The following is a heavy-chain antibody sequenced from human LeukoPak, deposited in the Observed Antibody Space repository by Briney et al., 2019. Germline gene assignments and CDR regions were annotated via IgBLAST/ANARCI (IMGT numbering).Heavy chain of an antibody. CDR1: GGSFSGYY. CDR2: INHSGSS. D-gene: IGHD4-17*01. V-gene: IGHV4-34*01. J-gene: IGHJ6*02. Sequence: PSETLSLTCAVYGGSFSGYYWSWIRQPPGKGLEWIGEINHSGSSNYNPSLESRVTISVDTSKNQFSLKLSSVTAADTAVYYCARHPNDYGDYGFQKDYYYGMDVWGQGTTVTVSS. CDR3: ARHPNDYGDYGFQKDYYYGMDV.